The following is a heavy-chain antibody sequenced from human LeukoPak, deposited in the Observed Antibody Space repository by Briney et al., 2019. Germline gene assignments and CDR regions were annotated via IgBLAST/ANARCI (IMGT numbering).Heavy chain of an antibody. D-gene: IGHD3-16*01. CDR2: ISYDGSNK. J-gene: IGHJ3*02. CDR1: GFTFSSYA. V-gene: IGHV3-30-3*01. Sequence: GGSLRLSCAASGFTFSSYAMHWVRQAPGKGLEWVAVISYDGSNKYYADSVKGRFTISRDNSKNTLYLQMNSLRAEDTAVYYCARAAWGGAFDIWGQGTMVTVSS. CDR3: ARAAWGGAFDI.